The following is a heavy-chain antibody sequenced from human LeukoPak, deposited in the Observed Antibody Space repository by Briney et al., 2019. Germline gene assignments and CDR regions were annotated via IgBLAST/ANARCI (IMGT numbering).Heavy chain of an antibody. Sequence: GGSLRLSCAASGFTFSDTWMHWVRQVPGKGLVWVSRIRGDGSDARYAESVKGRFTISRDNAKNTLYLQMNSLRDEDTAVCYCARDWFHAIDYWGQGTLVTVSS. CDR3: ARDWFHAIDY. CDR2: IRGDGSDA. CDR1: GFTFSDTW. J-gene: IGHJ4*02. V-gene: IGHV3-74*01. D-gene: IGHD2/OR15-2a*01.